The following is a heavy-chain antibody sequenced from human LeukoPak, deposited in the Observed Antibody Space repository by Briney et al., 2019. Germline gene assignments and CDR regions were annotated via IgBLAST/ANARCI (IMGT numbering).Heavy chain of an antibody. D-gene: IGHD1-26*01. Sequence: SETLSLTCAVSGGSISSGGYSWSWIRQPPGKGLEWIGYIYHSGSTYYNPSLKSRVTISVDRSKNQFSLKLSSVTAADTAVYYCARDMIVGATAVYYYYGMDVWGQGTTVTVSS. V-gene: IGHV4-30-2*01. CDR2: IYHSGST. CDR1: GGSISSGGYS. J-gene: IGHJ6*02. CDR3: ARDMIVGATAVYYYYGMDV.